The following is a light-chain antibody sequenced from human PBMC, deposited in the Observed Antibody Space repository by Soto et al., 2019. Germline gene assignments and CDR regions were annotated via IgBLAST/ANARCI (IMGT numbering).Light chain of an antibody. J-gene: IGKJ1*01. CDR2: GAS. Sequence: EIVLTQSPGTLSMSPGERATLSCRASQSVSSSYLAWYQQKPGQAPRLLIYGASNRATGIPDRFSGSGSGTDVILTISRLEPEDFAMYFCQEYVSSPQTFGRGTKVDIK. CDR3: QEYVSSPQT. V-gene: IGKV3-20*01. CDR1: QSVSSSY.